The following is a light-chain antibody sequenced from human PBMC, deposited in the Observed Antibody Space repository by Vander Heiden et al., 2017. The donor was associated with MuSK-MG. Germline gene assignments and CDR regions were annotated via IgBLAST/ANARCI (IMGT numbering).Light chain of an antibody. CDR1: RDISNH. CDR3: QKSANPPRT. J-gene: IGKJ4*02. CDR2: DAS. Sequence: LTTSPSSLSASVGDRVTITCQASRDISNHLDWYQQKPGKAPKFLIYDASNLETGVPSRFSGRGSGIGFALTISSLQPEDVATYYCQKSANPPRTFGEGTRVEIK. V-gene: IGKV1-33*01.